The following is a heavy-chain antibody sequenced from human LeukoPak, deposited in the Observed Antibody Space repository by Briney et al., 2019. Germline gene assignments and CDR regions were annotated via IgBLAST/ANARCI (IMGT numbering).Heavy chain of an antibody. J-gene: IGHJ4*02. D-gene: IGHD2-15*01. CDR3: ARGRGGTLDY. V-gene: IGHV4-34*01. Sequence: SETLSLTCAVYGGSFTDYYWSWTRQPPGKGLEWIGEINHCGNTNYNPSLKSGLIISVDTSKNQFSLKLSSLTAADTALYYCARGRGGTLDYWGQGTLVTVSS. CDR1: GGSFTDYY. CDR2: INHCGNT.